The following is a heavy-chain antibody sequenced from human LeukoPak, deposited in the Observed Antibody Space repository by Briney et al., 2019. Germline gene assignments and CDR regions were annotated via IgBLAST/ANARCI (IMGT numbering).Heavy chain of an antibody. CDR2: IYSDGST. D-gene: IGHD5/OR15-5a*01. Sequence: PGGSLRLSCAVSGFTVSSNYMSWVRQAPGRGLEWVSVIYSDGSTYYADSVKGRFTISRDNSKNTLYLQMNSLRAEDTAVYYCAKGKADSGLPFFDYWGQGTLVTVSS. V-gene: IGHV3-53*01. CDR1: GFTVSSNY. J-gene: IGHJ4*02. CDR3: AKGKADSGLPFFDY.